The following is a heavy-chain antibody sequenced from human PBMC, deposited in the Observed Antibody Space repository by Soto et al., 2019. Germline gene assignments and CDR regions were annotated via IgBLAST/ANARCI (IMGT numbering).Heavy chain of an antibody. V-gene: IGHV1-69*13. J-gene: IGHJ4*02. CDR1: GGTFSSYA. CDR3: ARGRFDTSSVGATGSIFDY. CDR2: IIPIFGTA. D-gene: IGHD1-26*01. Sequence: ASVKVSCKASGGTFSSYAISWVRQAPGQGLEWMGGIIPIFGTANYAQKFQGRVTITADESTSTAYMELSSLRSEDTAVYYCARGRFDTSSVGATGSIFDYWGQGTLVTVSS.